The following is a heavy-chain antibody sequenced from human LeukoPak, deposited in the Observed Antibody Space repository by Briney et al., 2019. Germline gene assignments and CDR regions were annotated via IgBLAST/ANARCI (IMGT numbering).Heavy chain of an antibody. CDR2: ISYDGSNK. Sequence: SCKASGYTFADFYMNWVRQAPGKGLEWVAVISYDGSNKYYADSVKGRFTISRDNSKNTLYLQMNSLRAEDTAVYYCARGTTVVTAPPQGYWGQGTLVTVSS. CDR1: GYTFADFY. V-gene: IGHV3-30-3*01. CDR3: ARGTTVVTAPPQGY. D-gene: IGHD2-21*02. J-gene: IGHJ4*02.